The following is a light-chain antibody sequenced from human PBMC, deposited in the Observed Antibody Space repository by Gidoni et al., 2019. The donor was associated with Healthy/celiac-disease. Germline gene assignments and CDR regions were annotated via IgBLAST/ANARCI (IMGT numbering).Light chain of an antibody. CDR3: QQYNNWPFT. J-gene: IGKJ3*01. V-gene: IGKV3-15*01. Sequence: EIVMTQSPATLSVSPGERATLTCRASQSVSSNLAWYQQKPGQAPRLLIYGASTRATVIPARFIGSGSGTEFNLTISSLQSEDFEVYYCQQYNNWPFTFGPGTKVDIK. CDR1: QSVSSN. CDR2: GAS.